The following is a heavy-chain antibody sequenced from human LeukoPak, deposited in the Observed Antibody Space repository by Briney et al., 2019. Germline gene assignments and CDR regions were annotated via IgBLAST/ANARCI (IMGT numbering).Heavy chain of an antibody. Sequence: GGSLRLSCAASGFTFSSYSMNWVRQAPGKGLEWVSSISSSSSYIYYADSVKGRFTISRDNAKNSPYLQMNSLRAEDTAVYYCARDPTPGYSSSWYRDWGQGTLVTVSS. D-gene: IGHD6-13*01. CDR1: GFTFSSYS. V-gene: IGHV3-21*01. CDR3: ARDPTPGYSSSWYRD. J-gene: IGHJ4*02. CDR2: ISSSSSYI.